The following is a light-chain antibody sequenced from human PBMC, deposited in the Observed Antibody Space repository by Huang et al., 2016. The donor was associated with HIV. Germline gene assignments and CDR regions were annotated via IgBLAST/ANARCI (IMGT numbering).Light chain of an antibody. V-gene: IGKV2-28*01. CDR3: MQSLQSPFT. J-gene: IGKJ3*01. Sequence: DIVMTQSPLSLPVTPGEPASISCRSSQTLLHSYGYHFLQWYVQKPAQSPQLLIALGSDRASGVPDRFTGSGSGTDFTLEISSVEAEDVGVYYCMQSLQSPFTFGPGTKVDI. CDR1: QTLLHSYGYHF. CDR2: LGS.